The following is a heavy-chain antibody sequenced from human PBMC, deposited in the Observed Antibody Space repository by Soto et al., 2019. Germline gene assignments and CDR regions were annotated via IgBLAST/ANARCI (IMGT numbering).Heavy chain of an antibody. CDR2: IYPDDSDT. CDR3: ARWVEGLHYAFWSGYVDAFDI. D-gene: IGHD3-3*01. V-gene: IGHV5-51*01. J-gene: IGHJ3*02. Sequence: GYSLKISCKVSGYNFTIYWIGWLRQMPGKGLEWMGIIYPDDSDTRYSPSFQGQVTISADKSISTAYLQWSSLKASDTAMYYFARWVEGLHYAFWSGYVDAFDICGQGPMVPVSS. CDR1: GYNFTIYW.